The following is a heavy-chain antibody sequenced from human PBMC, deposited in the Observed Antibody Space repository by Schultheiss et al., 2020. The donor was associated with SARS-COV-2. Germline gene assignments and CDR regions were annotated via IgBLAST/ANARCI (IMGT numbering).Heavy chain of an antibody. J-gene: IGHJ4*02. CDR3: ARHPSSQTIGAFLFDY. CDR2: IYPIDSDI. Sequence: GESLKISCKGSGYSFTSYWIGWVRQMPGKGLEWMAMIYPIDSDIRYSPPFQGQVTISSDKSITTAYLQWSSLKASDTAMYYCARHPSSQTIGAFLFDYWGQGTLVTVSS. D-gene: IGHD3-16*01. V-gene: IGHV5-51*01. CDR1: GYSFTSYW.